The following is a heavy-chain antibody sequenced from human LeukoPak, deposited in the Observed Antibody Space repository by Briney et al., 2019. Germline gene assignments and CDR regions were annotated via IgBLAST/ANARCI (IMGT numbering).Heavy chain of an antibody. V-gene: IGHV4-34*01. CDR2: MDYRGST. CDR1: GGSFSGYY. Sequence: PSETLSLTCAVYGGSFSGYYWGWIRQSPGKGLEWIGSMDYRGSTFYNPSLKSRITMSVDRSNNQFSLQLSSVTAADTAVYYCARGVLLWFGELYASGLMEINWFDPWGQGTRVTVSS. J-gene: IGHJ5*02. D-gene: IGHD3-10*01. CDR3: ARGVLLWFGELYASGLMEINWFDP.